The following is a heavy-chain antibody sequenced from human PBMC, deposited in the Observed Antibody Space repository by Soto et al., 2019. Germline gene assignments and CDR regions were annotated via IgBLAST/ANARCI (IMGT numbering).Heavy chain of an antibody. V-gene: IGHV4-30-2*01. J-gene: IGHJ4*02. CDR3: AQRLANFCHYFEY. CDR2: IYHSGST. Sequence: PSETLSLTCTVSGGSISSGDYSWSWIRQPPGKGLEWIGYIYHSGSTYYNPSLRSRVSISVDKPKNQFSLKLSSVTAADTAGYYCAQRLANFCHYFEYWGQGFLVTVSS. CDR1: GGSISSGDYS. D-gene: IGHD3-3*02.